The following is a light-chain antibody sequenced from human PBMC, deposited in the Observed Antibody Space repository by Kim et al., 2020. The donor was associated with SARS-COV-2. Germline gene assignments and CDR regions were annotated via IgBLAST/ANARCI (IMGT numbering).Light chain of an antibody. CDR1: QSISSF. Sequence: DIQMTQSPSSLSASVGDRVTITCRASQSISSFLNWYQHKPGKAPKLLIYGASTLQSGVPSRFSGSGSGTDFTLTIGSLQPEDFATYFCQQSYSSLDTFGQGTSWRS. CDR3: QQSYSSLDT. V-gene: IGKV1-39*01. CDR2: GAS. J-gene: IGKJ2*01.